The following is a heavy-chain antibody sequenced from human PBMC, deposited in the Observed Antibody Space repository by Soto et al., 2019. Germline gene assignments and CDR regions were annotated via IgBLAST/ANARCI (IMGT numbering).Heavy chain of an antibody. CDR2: IQYSGST. CDR3: ARPQYTGSAHDAFDI. CDR1: GASIGSYY. D-gene: IGHD1-26*01. V-gene: IGHV4-59*08. Sequence: QVQLQESGPGLVKPSETLSLTCTVSGASIGSYYWSWIRQPPGKGLEWIGYIQYSGSTNYNPSLKSRVTISVDTSKNQFFLNLSSVTAADTAVYYCARPQYTGSAHDAFDIWGQGTMLTVSS. J-gene: IGHJ3*02.